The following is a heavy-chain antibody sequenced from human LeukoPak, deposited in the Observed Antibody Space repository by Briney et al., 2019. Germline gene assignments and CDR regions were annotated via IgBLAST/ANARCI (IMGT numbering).Heavy chain of an antibody. V-gene: IGHV4-59*08. CDR2: IYYSGST. CDR3: ARHADYGGYLDY. J-gene: IGHJ4*02. D-gene: IGHD4-23*01. Sequence: PSETLSLTCTVSGGSITSYYRSWIRQPPGKGLEWIGYIYYSGSTNYNPSLKSRVTVSVDTSKSQFSLRLTSVTAADTAVYYCARHADYGGYLDYWGQGTLVTVSS. CDR1: GGSITSYY.